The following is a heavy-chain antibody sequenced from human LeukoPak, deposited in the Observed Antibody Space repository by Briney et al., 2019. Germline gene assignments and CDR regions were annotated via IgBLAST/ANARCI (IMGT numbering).Heavy chain of an antibody. D-gene: IGHD1-26*01. CDR2: IYYSGST. CDR3: ARLGGYPTLFDY. CDR1: GGSISSSSYY. J-gene: IGHJ4*02. V-gene: IGHV4-39*01. Sequence: SETLSLTCTVSGGSISSSSYYWGWIRQPPGKGLEWIGSIYYSGSTYYNPSLKSRVTISVDTSKNQFSLKLSSVTAADTAVYYCARLGGYPTLFDYWGQGTLVTVSS.